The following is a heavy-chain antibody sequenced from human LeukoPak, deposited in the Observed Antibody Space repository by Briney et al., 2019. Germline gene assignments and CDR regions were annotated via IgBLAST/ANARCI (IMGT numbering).Heavy chain of an antibody. J-gene: IGHJ5*01. CDR2: TKQDGSEN. CDR3: ARLVGWGRFDS. V-gene: IGHV3-7*01. Sequence: GGSLRLSCAASGFAFSSYWMSWVRQAPGKGLEWVASTKQDGSENKYVDSVEGRFTISRDNGKNSLYLQMDSLRAEDTAVYYCARLVGWGRFDSWGQGTLVTVSS. CDR1: GFAFSSYW. D-gene: IGHD6-6*01.